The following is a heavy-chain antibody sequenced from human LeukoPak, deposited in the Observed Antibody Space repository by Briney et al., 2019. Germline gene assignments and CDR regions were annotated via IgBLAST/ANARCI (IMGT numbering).Heavy chain of an antibody. Sequence: PGGSLRLSCAASGFTVISNYMGWVRQAPGKGLEWVSLIYSGGSTYYADSVRGRFTISRDNSKNTLCLQMNSLRAEDTAVYYCATTRYDAFDIWGQGTMVTVSS. CDR1: GFTVISNY. J-gene: IGHJ3*02. D-gene: IGHD4-17*01. CDR3: ATTRYDAFDI. CDR2: IYSGGST. V-gene: IGHV3-53*01.